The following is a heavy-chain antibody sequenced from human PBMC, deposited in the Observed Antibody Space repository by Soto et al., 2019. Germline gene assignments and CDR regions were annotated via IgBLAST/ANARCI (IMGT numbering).Heavy chain of an antibody. V-gene: IGHV3-23*01. CDR3: AKAKLRYCSSTSCYNFDY. CDR2: ISGSGGST. J-gene: IGHJ4*02. D-gene: IGHD2-2*02. CDR1: GFTFSSYA. Sequence: GGFLRLSCAASGFTFSSYAMSWVRQAPGKGLEWVSAISGSGGSTYYADSVKGRFTISRDNSKNTLYLQMNSLRAEDTAVYYCAKAKLRYCSSTSCYNFDYWGQGTLVTVSS.